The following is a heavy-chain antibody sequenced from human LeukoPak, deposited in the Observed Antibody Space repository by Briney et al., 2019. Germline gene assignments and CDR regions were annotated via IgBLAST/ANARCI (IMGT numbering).Heavy chain of an antibody. CDR3: ARQRDTAMVTLPGY. D-gene: IGHD5-18*01. V-gene: IGHV5-51*01. J-gene: IGHJ4*02. CDR2: IYPGDSDT. Sequence: GESLKISCKGSGYSFTSYWIGWERQMPGKGLEWMGFIYPGDSDTRYSPSFQGQVTISADTSISTAYLQWSSLKASDTAMYYCARQRDTAMVTLPGYWGQGTLVTVSS. CDR1: GYSFTSYW.